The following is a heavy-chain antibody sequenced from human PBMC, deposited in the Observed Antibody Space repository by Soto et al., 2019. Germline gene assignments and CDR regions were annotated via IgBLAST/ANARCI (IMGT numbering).Heavy chain of an antibody. CDR1: GFTFSYYS. CDR3: ARGGREITTHFDV. CDR2: ISSNSAYI. Sequence: EVQLVESGGGLVKPGGSLRLSCADSGFTFSYYSMTWVRQAPGKGLEWVSAISSNSAYIYYADSVKGRFTISRDNAKNSLYLQMNSLSAEDTAIYYCARGGREITTHFDVWGQGTLVTVSS. J-gene: IGHJ4*02. D-gene: IGHD3-22*01. V-gene: IGHV3-21*01.